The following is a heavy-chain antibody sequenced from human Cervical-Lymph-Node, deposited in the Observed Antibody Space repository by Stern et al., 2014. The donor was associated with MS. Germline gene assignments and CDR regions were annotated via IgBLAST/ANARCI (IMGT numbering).Heavy chain of an antibody. CDR1: GFTFGDYA. J-gene: IGHJ4*02. D-gene: IGHD5-18*01. Sequence: EVQLVESGGVLVQPGRSLRLSCSASGFTFGDYALSWVRQAPGKGLEWVGFIRSKAYGGTTEYAASVKGRFTISRDDSKSIAYLQMNSLKTEDTAMYYCTRGDIAMGEYYFDYWGQGTLVTVSS. V-gene: IGHV3-49*04. CDR2: IRSKAYGGTT. CDR3: TRGDIAMGEYYFDY.